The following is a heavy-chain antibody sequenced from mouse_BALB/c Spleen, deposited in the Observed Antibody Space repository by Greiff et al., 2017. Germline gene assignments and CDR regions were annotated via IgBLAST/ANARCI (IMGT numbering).Heavy chain of an antibody. CDR1: GYTFTDYN. J-gene: IGHJ2*01. Sequence: EVKLQESGPELVKPGASVKIPCKASGYTFTDYNMDWVKQSHGKSLEWIGDINPNNGGTIYNQKFKGKATLTVDKSSSTAYMELRSLTSEDTAVYYCARWGASPTVFDYWGQGTTLTVSS. CDR3: ARWGASPTVFDY. V-gene: IGHV1-18*01. D-gene: IGHD4-1*02. CDR2: INPNNGGT.